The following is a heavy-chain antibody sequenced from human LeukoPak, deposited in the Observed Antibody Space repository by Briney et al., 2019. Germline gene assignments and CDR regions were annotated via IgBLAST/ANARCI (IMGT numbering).Heavy chain of an antibody. CDR3: AKYYTYYDFWSGYLPLRTPSPYFDY. J-gene: IGHJ4*02. CDR2: ISGSCGST. Sequence: GGSLRLSCAASGFTFSSYAMSWVRQAPGKGLEWVSAISGSCGSTYYADSVKGRFTISRDNSKNTLYLQMNSLRAEDTAVYYCAKYYTYYDFWSGYLPLRTPSPYFDYWGQGTLVTVSS. D-gene: IGHD3-3*01. CDR1: GFTFSSYA. V-gene: IGHV3-23*01.